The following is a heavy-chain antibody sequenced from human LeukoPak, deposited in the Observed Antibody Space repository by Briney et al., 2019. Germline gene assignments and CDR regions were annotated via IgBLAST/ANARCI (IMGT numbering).Heavy chain of an antibody. V-gene: IGHV4-38-2*02. Sequence: PSETLSLTCTVSGYSISSGYYWGWIRPPPGKGLEWIGSIYHSGSTYYNPSLKSRVTISVDTSKNQFSLKLSSVTAADTAVYYCARVTPGGYSSSWYPRFDYWGQGTLVTVSS. D-gene: IGHD6-13*01. CDR1: GYSISSGYY. J-gene: IGHJ4*02. CDR3: ARVTPGGYSSSWYPRFDY. CDR2: IYHSGST.